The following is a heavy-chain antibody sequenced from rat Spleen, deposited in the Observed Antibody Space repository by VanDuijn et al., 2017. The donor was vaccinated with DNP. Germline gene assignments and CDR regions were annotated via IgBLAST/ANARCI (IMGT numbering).Heavy chain of an antibody. D-gene: IGHD1-5*01. V-gene: IGHV5S10*01. J-gene: IGHJ4*01. CDR2: IIFDGTRT. CDR1: GFTFSDCN. Sequence: EVQQVESGGGLVQPGRSLKLSCAASGFTFSDCNMAWVRQAPRKGLEWVATIIFDGTRTYYRDSVEGRFIISRDNAKSTLYLQMDSLRSEETATYYCTRHGEVHLRYAMDAWGQGTSVTVSS. CDR3: TRHGEVHLRYAMDA.